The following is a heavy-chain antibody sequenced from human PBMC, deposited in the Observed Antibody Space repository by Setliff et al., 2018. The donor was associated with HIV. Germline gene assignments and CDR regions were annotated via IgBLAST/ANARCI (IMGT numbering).Heavy chain of an antibody. V-gene: IGHV4-34*01. J-gene: IGHJ4*02. CDR2: INHSGST. CDR3: ARGTEYYDILTGYYDY. Sequence: SETLSLTCAVYGGSFSAYYWSWIRQPPGKGLEWIGEINHSGSTNYNPSLKSRVTISVDTSRNQFSLKLSSVTAADTAVYYCARGTEYYDILTGYYDYWGQGTLVTVS. CDR1: GGSFSAYY. D-gene: IGHD3-9*01.